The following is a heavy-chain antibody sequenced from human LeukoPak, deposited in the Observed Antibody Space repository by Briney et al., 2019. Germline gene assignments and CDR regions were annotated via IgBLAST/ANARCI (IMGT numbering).Heavy chain of an antibody. J-gene: IGHJ6*03. V-gene: IGHV3-48*03. Sequence: GGSLRLSCAASGFTVSSNEMSWVRQAPGKGLEWVSYISSSGSTIYYADSVKGRFTISRDNAKNSLYLQMNSLRAVDTATYYCAREHYFYYMDGWGKGTTVTVSS. CDR3: AREHYFYYMDG. CDR1: GFTVSSNE. CDR2: ISSSGSTI.